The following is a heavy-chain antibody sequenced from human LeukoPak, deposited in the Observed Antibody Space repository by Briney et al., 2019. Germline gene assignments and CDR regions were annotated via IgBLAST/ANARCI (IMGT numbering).Heavy chain of an antibody. J-gene: IGHJ4*02. CDR2: ISYDGSNK. V-gene: IGHV3-30*01. CDR3: ARGGSGWSY. CDR1: GFTFSSYA. D-gene: IGHD6-19*01. Sequence: PGGSLRLSCAASGFTFSSYAMHWVRQAPGKGLEWVAVISYDGSNKYYADSVKGRFTISRDNSKNTLYLQMNSLRAEDTAVYYCARGGSGWSYWGQGTLVTVSS.